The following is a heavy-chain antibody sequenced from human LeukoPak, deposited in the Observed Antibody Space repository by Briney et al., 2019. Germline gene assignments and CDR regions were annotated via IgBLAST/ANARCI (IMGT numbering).Heavy chain of an antibody. Sequence: PGWSLRLSCPASGFTLSSYAMHCVRQAPWKGLEDVSAISSKGGSTHYANSVNGRPTISRDNAKNALSVQISSLTAEHTAGYYFASADYDSGGYYFDSWGQGTLVTVSS. CDR1: GFTLSSYA. J-gene: IGHJ4*02. CDR2: ISSKGGST. CDR3: ASADYDSGGYYFDS. D-gene: IGHD3-22*01. V-gene: IGHV3-64*01.